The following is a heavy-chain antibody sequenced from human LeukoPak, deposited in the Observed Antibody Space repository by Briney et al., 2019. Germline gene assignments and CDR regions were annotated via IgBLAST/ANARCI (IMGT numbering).Heavy chain of an antibody. D-gene: IGHD4/OR15-4a*01. J-gene: IGHJ5*02. CDR2: IHYSGIT. CDR3: ARKPNAVYWFDP. Sequence: SDTLSLTCAVSGYSISSDNWWGWIRQPPGKGLEWIGYIHYSGITYYSPSLKSRVTLSVDTSKNRFSLRLSSVTAVDTAVYYCARKPNAVYWFDPWGQGTLVTVSS. CDR1: GYSISSDNW. V-gene: IGHV4-28*01.